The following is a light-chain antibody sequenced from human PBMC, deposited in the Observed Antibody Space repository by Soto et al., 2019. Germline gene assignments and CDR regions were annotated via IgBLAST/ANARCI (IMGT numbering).Light chain of an antibody. V-gene: IGKV1-5*01. Sequence: DIQMTQSPSTLSASVGDTVTVTCRASQSVSGWLAWYQQKPGEAPKLLIYAASSLQSGVPSRFSGSGSGTDFTLTISSLQPDDFATYYCQQYNSYSWTFGQGTKVDI. CDR3: QQYNSYSWT. CDR1: QSVSGW. CDR2: AAS. J-gene: IGKJ1*01.